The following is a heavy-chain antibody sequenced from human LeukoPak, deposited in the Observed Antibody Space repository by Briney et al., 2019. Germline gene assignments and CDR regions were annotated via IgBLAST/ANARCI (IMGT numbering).Heavy chain of an antibody. CDR3: ARDEGMRNSGRFVEY. J-gene: IGHJ4*02. Sequence: ASVKVSCKASGYTFTSYGISWVRQAPGQGLEWMGWISAYNGNTNYAQKVQGRVTMTTDTSTSTGYMELRSLRSDDTAVYYCARDEGMRNSGRFVEYWGQGTLVTVSS. D-gene: IGHD6-19*01. CDR1: GYTFTSYG. CDR2: ISAYNGNT. V-gene: IGHV1-18*01.